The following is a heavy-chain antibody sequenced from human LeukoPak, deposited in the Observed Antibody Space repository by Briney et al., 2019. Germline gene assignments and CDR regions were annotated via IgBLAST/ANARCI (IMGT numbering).Heavy chain of an antibody. Sequence: GGSLRLSCVASGFTFSSYWMSWVRQAPGKGLEWGSYISGSSSTIYYADSVKGRFTISRDNGKNTLYLQMNSLRAEDTAVYYCARGSTYYDSSGQVPFDYWGQGTLVTVSS. V-gene: IGHV3-48*01. J-gene: IGHJ4*02. D-gene: IGHD3-22*01. CDR3: ARGSTYYDSSGQVPFDY. CDR2: ISGSSSTI. CDR1: GFTFSSYW.